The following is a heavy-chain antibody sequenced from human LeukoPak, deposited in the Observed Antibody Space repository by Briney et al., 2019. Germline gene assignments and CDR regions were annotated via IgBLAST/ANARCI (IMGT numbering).Heavy chain of an antibody. V-gene: IGHV1-69*13. J-gene: IGHJ4*02. CDR3: ARGLRSYPAALNFDY. CDR1: GGTFSSYA. Sequence: WASVKVSCKASGGTFSSYAISWVRQAPGQGLEWMGGIISIFGTVNYAQKFQGRVTITADESTSTAYMELSSLRSDDTAVYYCARGLRSYPAALNFDYWGQGTLVTVSS. D-gene: IGHD1-26*01. CDR2: IISIFGTV.